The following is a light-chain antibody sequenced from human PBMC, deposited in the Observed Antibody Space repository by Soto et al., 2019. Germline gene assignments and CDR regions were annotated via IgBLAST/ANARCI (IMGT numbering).Light chain of an antibody. CDR1: QSLSNNF. J-gene: IGKJ4*01. Sequence: DIVLTQSPGTLSFSPGDRAALSCGASQSLSNNFLAWYQQKPGQAPRLLISGASSRATGIPDRFSGSGSGTDFTLTITRVEPEDFAVYYCQQYATSPLTFGGGTKVEIK. CDR2: GAS. CDR3: QQYATSPLT. V-gene: IGKV3-20*01.